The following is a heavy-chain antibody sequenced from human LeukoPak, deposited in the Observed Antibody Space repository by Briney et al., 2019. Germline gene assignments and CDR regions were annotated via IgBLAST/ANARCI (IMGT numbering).Heavy chain of an antibody. CDR2: ISAYNGNT. CDR3: ARGQSGSYWGLRAFDI. J-gene: IGHJ3*02. CDR1: GYSFTSYG. Sequence: GASVKVSCKASGYSFTSYGISWVRQAPGQGLEWVGWISAYNGNTDYAQNLSGRVTMTTDTSTSTAYMELRSLRSDDTAVYYCARGQSGSYWGLRAFDIWGQGTMVTVSS. V-gene: IGHV1-18*01. D-gene: IGHD1-26*01.